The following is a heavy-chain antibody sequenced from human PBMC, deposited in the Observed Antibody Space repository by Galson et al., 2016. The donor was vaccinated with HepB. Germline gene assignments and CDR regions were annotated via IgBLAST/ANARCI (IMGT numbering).Heavy chain of an antibody. V-gene: IGHV3-33*01. CDR2: VWYDGVKK. CDR1: DFRFSSYN. J-gene: IGHJ6*02. Sequence: SLRLSCAASDFRFSSYNMVWVRQVPGKGLEWVAVVWYDGVKKFYGESVRGRYTVSRDNSETSLSLQMTSLRDEDSAVYYCVRGDVYIPGDLWGQGTTVTVSS. D-gene: IGHD5-24*01. CDR3: VRGDVYIPGDL.